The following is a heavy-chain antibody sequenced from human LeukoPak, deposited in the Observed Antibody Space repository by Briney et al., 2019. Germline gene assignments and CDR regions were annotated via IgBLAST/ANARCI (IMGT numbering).Heavy chain of an antibody. J-gene: IGHJ4*02. Sequence: GGSLRLSCAASGFTVSSNSMSWVRQAPGKGLEWVSAISGSGGRTYYADSVKGRFTISRDNSKNTLYLQMNSLRAEDTAVYYCAKVSPPYDSSGYGPYYFDYWGQGTLVTVSS. CDR1: GFTVSSNS. D-gene: IGHD3-22*01. CDR3: AKVSPPYDSSGYGPYYFDY. CDR2: ISGSGGRT. V-gene: IGHV3-23*01.